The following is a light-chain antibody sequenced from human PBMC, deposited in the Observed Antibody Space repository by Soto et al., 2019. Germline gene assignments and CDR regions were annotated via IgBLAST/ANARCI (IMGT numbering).Light chain of an antibody. Sequence: EIVLTQSPGTLSLSPGERATLSCRASQSVSSNYLAWYQQKPGQAPRLLIYGASSRATGMPARFSGSGFGTEFTLTISSLQSEDFAVYYCQQYNNWPRTFGQGTKVDIK. CDR3: QQYNNWPRT. CDR2: GAS. V-gene: IGKV3-15*01. CDR1: QSVSSN. J-gene: IGKJ1*01.